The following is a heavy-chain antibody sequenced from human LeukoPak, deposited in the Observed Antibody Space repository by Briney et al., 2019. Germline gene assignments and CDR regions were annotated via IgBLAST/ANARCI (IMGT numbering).Heavy chain of an antibody. CDR3: ANLLEG. V-gene: IGHV3-30*04. CDR1: GFTFSSYA. J-gene: IGHJ4*02. Sequence: LSGRSLRLSCAASGFTFSSYAMHWVRQAPGKGLEWVAVISYDGSNKYYADSVKGRFTISRDNAKNTLYLQMNTLRAEDTAVYYCANLLEGWGQGTLVTVSS. D-gene: IGHD2-15*01. CDR2: ISYDGSNK.